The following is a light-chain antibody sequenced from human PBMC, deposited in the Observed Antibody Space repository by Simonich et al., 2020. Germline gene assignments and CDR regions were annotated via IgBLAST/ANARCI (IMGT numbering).Light chain of an antibody. CDR3: GTWDSSLSAGV. CDR2: DVR. J-gene: IGLJ2*01. V-gene: IGLV2-14*01. Sequence: SALTQPASVSGSPGQSLTISCTGTSSDVGGYNYVPWYHQHPGTAPKLMIYDVRKLPSGVSSRISGSKSGNTASRTIAGLQAEDEADYYCGTWDSSLSAGVFGGGTKLTVL. CDR1: SSDVGGYNY.